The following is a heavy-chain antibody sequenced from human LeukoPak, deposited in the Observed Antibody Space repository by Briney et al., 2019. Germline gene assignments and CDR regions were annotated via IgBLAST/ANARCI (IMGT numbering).Heavy chain of an antibody. V-gene: IGHV4-39*07. J-gene: IGHJ5*02. CDR1: GISISSRSYY. D-gene: IGHD3-3*01. CDR2: IYYSWNT. Sequence: SETLSLTCTVSGISISSRSYYWGWLRQPPGKGLEWIGSIYYSWNTYYNPSLKSRVRISVDTYKNQFSLKLRSVTAADTAVYYCERDTFAYYDFWSGYNNWFDPWGQGTLVIVSS. CDR3: ERDTFAYYDFWSGYNNWFDP.